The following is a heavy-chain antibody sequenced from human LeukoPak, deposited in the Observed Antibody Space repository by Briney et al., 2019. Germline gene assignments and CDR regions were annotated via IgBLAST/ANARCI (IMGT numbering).Heavy chain of an antibody. D-gene: IGHD3-22*01. CDR3: ARVGIAYYYDSSGYYTDF. J-gene: IGHJ4*02. CDR2: IKQDGSEK. V-gene: IGHV3-7*01. CDR1: GFTFSSYW. Sequence: SGGSLRLSCAASGFTFSSYWMSWVRQAPGKGLEWVANIKQDGSEKYYVDSVKGRFTISRDNAKNSLYLQMNSLRAEDTAVYYCARVGIAYYYDSSGYYTDFWGQGTLVTVSS.